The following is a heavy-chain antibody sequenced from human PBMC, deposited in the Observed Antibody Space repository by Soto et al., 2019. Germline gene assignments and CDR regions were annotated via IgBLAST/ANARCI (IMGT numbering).Heavy chain of an antibody. Sequence: SETLSLTCTVSGGSISSYYWSWIRQPPGKGLEWIGYIYYSGSTNYNPSLKSRVTISVDTSKNQFSLKLSSVTAADTAVYYCARLRFLESLYATDVWGQGPTVTVSS. CDR1: GGSISSYY. CDR2: IYYSGST. J-gene: IGHJ6*02. V-gene: IGHV4-59*01. D-gene: IGHD3-3*01. CDR3: ARLRFLESLYATDV.